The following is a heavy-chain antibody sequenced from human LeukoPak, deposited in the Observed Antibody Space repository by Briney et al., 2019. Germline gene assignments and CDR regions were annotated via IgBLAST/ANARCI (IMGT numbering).Heavy chain of an antibody. CDR1: GFTFSSYA. Sequence: WRSLRLSCTASGFTFSSYAMHWVRQAPGKGLEWVAVISYDGSNKYYADSVKGRFTISRDNSKNTLYLQMNSLRAEDTAVYYCARPEGSGSYDCWGQGTLVTVSS. CDR2: ISYDGSNK. D-gene: IGHD1-26*01. J-gene: IGHJ4*02. CDR3: ARPEGSGSYDC. V-gene: IGHV3-30-3*01.